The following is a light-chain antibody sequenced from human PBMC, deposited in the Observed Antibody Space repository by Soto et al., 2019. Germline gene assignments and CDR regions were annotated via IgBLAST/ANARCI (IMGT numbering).Light chain of an antibody. CDR3: QQLNSYPLT. CDR2: AAS. J-gene: IGKJ4*01. V-gene: IGKV1-9*01. Sequence: IWLTQSPSLLSASVGDRVTITCRASQGIANYLAWYRHKPGKAPRLLIYAASTLQSGVPSRFSGSGSGTDFTLTISSLQPEDFATYDGQQLNSYPLTFGGGTKVEIK. CDR1: QGIANY.